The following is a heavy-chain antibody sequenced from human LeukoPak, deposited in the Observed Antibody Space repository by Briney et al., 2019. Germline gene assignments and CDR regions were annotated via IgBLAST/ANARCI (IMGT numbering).Heavy chain of an antibody. Sequence: TSSETLSLTCAVSGDSITNSRYHWGWVRQPPGKGLEWMASIYHTGSTYYNSSLKSRVTISVDTSKTQFSLELTSATAADTAVYYCARHLMAVMDPWGQGTLVTVSS. J-gene: IGHJ5*02. D-gene: IGHD3-16*01. V-gene: IGHV4-39*01. CDR2: IYHTGST. CDR1: GDSITNSRYH. CDR3: ARHLMAVMDP.